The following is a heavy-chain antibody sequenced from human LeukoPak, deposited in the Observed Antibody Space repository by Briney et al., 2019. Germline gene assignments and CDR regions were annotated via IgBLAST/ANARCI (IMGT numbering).Heavy chain of an antibody. V-gene: IGHV3-66*01. J-gene: IGHJ4*02. D-gene: IGHD4-23*01. CDR1: GLTVSSNY. CDR3: ARRPDYGGTPTFDH. Sequence: PGGSLRLSCAASGLTVSSNYMSWVRQAPGKGLERVSVIYSDGGTYYADSVKGRFTISRDNSKNTVYLQMSSLRAEDTAVYFCARRPDYGGTPTFDHWGQGTLVTVSS. CDR2: IYSDGGT.